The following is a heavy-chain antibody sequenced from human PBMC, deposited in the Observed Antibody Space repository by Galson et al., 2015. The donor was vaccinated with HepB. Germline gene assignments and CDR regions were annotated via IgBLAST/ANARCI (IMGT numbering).Heavy chain of an antibody. CDR3: ARAAGDGYNGGPFDY. D-gene: IGHD5-24*01. J-gene: IGHJ4*02. V-gene: IGHV3-74*01. CDR1: GLTFSRYW. CDR2: INSDGGTT. Sequence: SLRLSCAASGLTFSRYWMHWVRQAPGKGLVWVSRINSDGGTTTYADSVKGRFTISRDNAKNTLFLQMNSLRPEDTAVYYCARAAGDGYNGGPFDYCGQGTLVTVSS.